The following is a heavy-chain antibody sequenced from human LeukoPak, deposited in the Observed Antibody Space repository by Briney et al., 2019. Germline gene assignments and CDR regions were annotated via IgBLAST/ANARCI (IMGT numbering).Heavy chain of an antibody. V-gene: IGHV6-1*01. CDR1: GDSVSSNSAA. J-gene: IGHJ4*02. CDR2: TYYRSKWYN. D-gene: IGHD6-19*01. CDR3: ARALGYSSGWLPPNFDY. Sequence: SQTLSLTCAISGDSVSSNSAAWNWIRHSPSRGLEELGRTYYRSKWYNDYAVSVKSRITINPDTSKNQFSLQLNSVTPEDTAVYYCARALGYSSGWLPPNFDYWGQGTLVTVSS.